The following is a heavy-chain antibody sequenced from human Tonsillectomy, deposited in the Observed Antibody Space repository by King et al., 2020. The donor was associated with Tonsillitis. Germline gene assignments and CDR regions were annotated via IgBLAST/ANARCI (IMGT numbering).Heavy chain of an antibody. CDR1: GFTFSSYA. J-gene: IGHJ3*01. CDR2: ISGSGGST. D-gene: IGHD5-12*01. Sequence: VQLVESGGGLVQPGGSLRLSCAASGFTFSSYAMSWVRQAPGKGLEWVSGISGSGGSTYSADSVKGRFTISRDNSKNTLYLQMNRLRAEDTAVYYCAKDKVATMPRDAFAFWGQGTMVTVSS. CDR3: AKDKVATMPRDAFAF. V-gene: IGHV3-23*04.